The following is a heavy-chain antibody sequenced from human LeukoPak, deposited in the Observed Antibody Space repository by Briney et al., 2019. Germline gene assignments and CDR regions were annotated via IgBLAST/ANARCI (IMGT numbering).Heavy chain of an antibody. Sequence: GGSLRLSCAASGFTVSSNYMSWVRQAPGKGLEWVSSISSSSSYIYYADSVKGRFTISRDNAKNSLYLQMNSLRAEDTAVYYCARDPGIPYYYDSSGYYSDYWGQGTLVTVSS. V-gene: IGHV3-21*01. CDR1: GFTVSSNY. D-gene: IGHD3-22*01. CDR3: ARDPGIPYYYDSSGYYSDY. J-gene: IGHJ4*02. CDR2: ISSSSSYI.